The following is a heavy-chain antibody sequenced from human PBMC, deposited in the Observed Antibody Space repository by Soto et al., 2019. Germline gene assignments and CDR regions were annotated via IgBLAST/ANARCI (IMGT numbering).Heavy chain of an antibody. V-gene: IGHV3-7*03. CDR3: ARHIAVNWCXP. CDR2: IKQDGSEK. Sequence: PGGSLRLSFAASGFTFSSCWMSWVRQAPGKGLEWVSNIKQDGSEKYYVDSVKVRFTISRDNAKNSLYLKMNSLRAEDTAVYYCARHIAVNWCXPWGQGTPVTVS. D-gene: IGHD6-19*01. CDR1: GFTFSSCW. J-gene: IGHJ5*02.